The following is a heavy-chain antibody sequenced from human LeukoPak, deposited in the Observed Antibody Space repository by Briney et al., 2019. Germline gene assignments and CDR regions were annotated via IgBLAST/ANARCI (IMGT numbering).Heavy chain of an antibody. J-gene: IGHJ4*02. V-gene: IGHV1-18*01. D-gene: IGHD2-15*01. Sequence: ASVKVSCKASGYAFTTFGITWVRQAPGQGLEWMGWISTYNGNTNYAQNLQGRVTMTTDTSTSTAYMELRSLTSDDTAVYYCARVGADCSDGNCYWGQGSLVTVSS. CDR3: ARVGADCSDGNCY. CDR1: GYAFTTFG. CDR2: ISTYNGNT.